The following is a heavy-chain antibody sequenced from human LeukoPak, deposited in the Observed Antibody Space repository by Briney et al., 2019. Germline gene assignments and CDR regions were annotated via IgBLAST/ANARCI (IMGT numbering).Heavy chain of an antibody. CDR1: VGTFSSYA. CDR2: IIPIFGTA. Sequence: SVKVSCKASVGTFSSYAISWVRQAPEQGLEWMGGIIPIFGTANYAQKFQGRVTITADESTSTAYMELSSLRSEDTAVYYCASRTVVVPAAYYYYYMDVWGKGTTVTVSS. D-gene: IGHD2-2*01. V-gene: IGHV1-69*13. CDR3: ASRTVVVPAAYYYYYMDV. J-gene: IGHJ6*03.